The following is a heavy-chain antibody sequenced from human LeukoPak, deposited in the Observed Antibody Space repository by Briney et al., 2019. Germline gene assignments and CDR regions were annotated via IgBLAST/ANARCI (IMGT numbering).Heavy chain of an antibody. CDR2: IKQDGSEK. Sequence: PGGSLRLSCAASGFTFSSYWMSWVRQAPGKGLEWVANIKQDGSEKYYVDSVKGRFTISRDNAKNSLYLQMNSLRAEDTAVYYCARIIFGEPIGGYYYYYMDVWGKGTTVTVSS. CDR1: GFTFSSYW. J-gene: IGHJ6*03. V-gene: IGHV3-7*01. D-gene: IGHD3-10*01. CDR3: ARIIFGEPIGGYYYYYMDV.